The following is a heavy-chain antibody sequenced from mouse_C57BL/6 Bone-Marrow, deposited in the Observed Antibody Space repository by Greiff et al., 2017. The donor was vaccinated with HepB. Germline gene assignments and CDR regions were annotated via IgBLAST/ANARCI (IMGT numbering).Heavy chain of an antibody. CDR2: INPSSGYT. Sequence: QVQLKESGAELARPGASVKMSCKASGYTFTSYTMHWVKQRPGQGLEWIGYINPSSGYTKYNQKFKDKATLTADKSSSTAYMQLSSLTSEDSAVYDCARAYYGSLWYFDVWGTGTTVTVSS. D-gene: IGHD1-1*01. CDR1: GYTFTSYT. CDR3: ARAYYGSLWYFDV. J-gene: IGHJ1*03. V-gene: IGHV1-4*01.